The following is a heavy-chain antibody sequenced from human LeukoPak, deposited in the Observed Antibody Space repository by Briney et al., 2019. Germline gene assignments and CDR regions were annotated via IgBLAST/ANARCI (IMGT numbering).Heavy chain of an antibody. J-gene: IGHJ4*02. CDR2: ISSSSSYI. Sequence: GGSLRLSCAASGFTFSSYSMNWVRQAPGKGLEWVSSISSSSSYIYYADSVKGRFTISRDNAKNSLYLQMNSLRAEDTAVYYCARRVYSSSWYQGTDYWGQGTLVTVSS. CDR3: ARRVYSSSWYQGTDY. V-gene: IGHV3-21*01. CDR1: GFTFSSYS. D-gene: IGHD6-13*01.